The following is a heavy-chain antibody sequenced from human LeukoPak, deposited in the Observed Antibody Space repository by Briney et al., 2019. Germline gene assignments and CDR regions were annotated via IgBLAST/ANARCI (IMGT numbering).Heavy chain of an antibody. D-gene: IGHD2-2*01. J-gene: IGHJ4*02. CDR1: GGCITGYY. CDR3: ARGGAVVPGALRF. Sequence: SETLSLTCSVSGGCITGYYWSWIRQPPGKGLEWLGYIHASGGTNYSPRSRVTMSLDTSKKQFSLNLTSVTAADTAVYYCARGGAVVPGALRFWGQGTLVTVSS. V-gene: IGHV4-4*09. CDR2: IHASGGT.